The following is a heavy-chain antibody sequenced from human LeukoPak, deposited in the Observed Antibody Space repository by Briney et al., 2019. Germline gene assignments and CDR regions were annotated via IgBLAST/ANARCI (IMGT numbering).Heavy chain of an antibody. V-gene: IGHV1-46*01. CDR1: GYTFTSYG. CDR2: INPSGGST. Sequence: ASVKVSCKASGYTFTSYGISWVRQAPGQGLEWMGIINPSGGSTSYAQKFQGRVTMTRDMSTSTVYMELSSLRSEDTAVYYCARDLASGSYTYYFDYWGQGTLVTVSS. J-gene: IGHJ4*02. D-gene: IGHD1-26*01. CDR3: ARDLASGSYTYYFDY.